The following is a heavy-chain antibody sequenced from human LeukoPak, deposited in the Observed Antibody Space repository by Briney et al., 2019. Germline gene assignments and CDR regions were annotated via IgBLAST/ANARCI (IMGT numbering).Heavy chain of an antibody. CDR3: ARHRSDSSGWYGHYYYMDV. CDR2: INQSGST. J-gene: IGHJ6*03. CDR1: GGSLSGFY. V-gene: IGHV4-34*01. D-gene: IGHD6-19*01. Sequence: SETLSLTCAVYGGSLSGFYWSWIRQSPGKGLGWIGEINQSGSTNYNPSLKSRVTISVDTSKNQFSLKLSSVTAADTAVYYCARHRSDSSGWYGHYYYMDVWGKGTTVTISS.